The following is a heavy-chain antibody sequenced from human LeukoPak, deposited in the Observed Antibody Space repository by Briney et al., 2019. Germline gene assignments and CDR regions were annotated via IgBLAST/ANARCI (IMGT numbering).Heavy chain of an antibody. CDR2: SHHSGSA. CDR3: ARFGSLREPILDY. Sequence: PSETLSLTCAVSGDSISSSNWWSWVRQPPGKGLEWIGESHHSGSANYNPPLKSRVTISVDMSKNQFSLKLNSVTAADTAVYYCARFGSLREPILDYWGQGTLVTVSS. CDR1: GDSISSSNW. V-gene: IGHV4-4*02. D-gene: IGHD3-16*01. J-gene: IGHJ4*02.